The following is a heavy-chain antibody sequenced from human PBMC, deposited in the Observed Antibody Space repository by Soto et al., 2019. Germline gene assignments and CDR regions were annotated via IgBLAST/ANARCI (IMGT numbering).Heavy chain of an antibody. CDR3: ARDLMVRGVNNWFDP. J-gene: IGHJ5*02. CDR1: GGSVSSGGYY. V-gene: IGHV4-31*03. Sequence: SETLSLTCTVSGGSVSSGGYYWSWIRQHPGKGLEWIGYIYYSGSTYYNPSLKSRVTISVDTSKNQFSLKLSSVTAADTAVYYCARDLMVRGVNNWFDPWGQGTLVTVSS. D-gene: IGHD3-10*01. CDR2: IYYSGST.